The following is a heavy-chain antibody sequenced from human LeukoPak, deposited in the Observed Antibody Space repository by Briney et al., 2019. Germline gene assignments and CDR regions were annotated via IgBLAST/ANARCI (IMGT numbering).Heavy chain of an antibody. D-gene: IGHD3-16*01. CDR2: ISGGGDIT. V-gene: IGHV3-23*01. J-gene: IGHJ4*02. Sequence: GGSLRLSCAASGFNFANHAMSWVRQTPGKGLEWVSAISGGGDITYYADSVTGRFTISRDNSKDTLFLQMHSLRPGDTAVYYCAKFDYGDYWGQGTLVTVSS. CDR3: AKFDYGDY. CDR1: GFNFANHA.